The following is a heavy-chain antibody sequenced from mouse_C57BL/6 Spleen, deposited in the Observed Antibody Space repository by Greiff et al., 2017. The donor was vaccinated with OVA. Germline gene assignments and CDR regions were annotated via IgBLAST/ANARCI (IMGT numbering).Heavy chain of an antibody. Sequence: VQLQQSGAELVRPGTSVKVSCKASGYAFTNYLIEWVKQRPGQGLEWIGVINPGSGGTNYNEKFKGKATLTADKSSSTAYMQLSSLTSEYSAVYFCAREGFDYWGQGTTLTVSS. CDR1: GYAFTNYL. CDR3: AREGFDY. CDR2: INPGSGGT. J-gene: IGHJ2*01. V-gene: IGHV1-54*01.